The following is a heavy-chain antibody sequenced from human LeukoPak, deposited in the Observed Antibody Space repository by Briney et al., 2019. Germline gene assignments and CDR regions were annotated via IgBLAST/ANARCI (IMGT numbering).Heavy chain of an antibody. D-gene: IGHD3-9*01. CDR3: AKEDILTGTAVYFDL. CDR2: ISGSGNIR. V-gene: IGHV3-23*01. CDR1: GFTFSSYA. Sequence: GGSLRLSCAASGFTFSSYAMSWVRQAPGKGLEWVSTISGSGNIRHYANSVKGRFTISRDNSKNTLHLQMSSLRAEDRAIYYCAKEDILTGTAVYFDLWGRGTRVTVSS. J-gene: IGHJ2*01.